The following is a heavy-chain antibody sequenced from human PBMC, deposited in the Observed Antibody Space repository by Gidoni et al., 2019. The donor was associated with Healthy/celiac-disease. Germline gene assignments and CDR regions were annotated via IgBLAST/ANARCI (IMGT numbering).Heavy chain of an antibody. J-gene: IGHJ6*02. Sequence: EVQLVESGGGLVKPGGSLRLSCAASGFTFSSYSINWVSPAPGKGLAWVASISSSSSYIYYADSVKGRFTISRDNAKNALYQQMNSLRAEDTAVYYCARDTLQPDIVVVPAATLYYYYGMDVWGQGTTVTVSS. CDR1: GFTFSSYS. V-gene: IGHV3-21*01. CDR2: ISSSSSYI. D-gene: IGHD2-2*01. CDR3: ARDTLQPDIVVVPAATLYYYYGMDV.